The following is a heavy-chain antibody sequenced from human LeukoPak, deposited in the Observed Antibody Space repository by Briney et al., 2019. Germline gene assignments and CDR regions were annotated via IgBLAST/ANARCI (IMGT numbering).Heavy chain of an antibody. J-gene: IGHJ4*02. CDR2: IIPILGIA. D-gene: IGHD2-2*01. Sequence: SVKVSCKASGGTFSSYAISWVRQAPGQGLEWMGRIIPILGIANYAQKFQGRVTMTEDTSTDTAYMELSSLRSEDTAVYYCATALGYCSSTSCSHFGYWGQGTLVTVSS. CDR1: GGTFSSYA. V-gene: IGHV1-69*04. CDR3: ATALGYCSSTSCSHFGY.